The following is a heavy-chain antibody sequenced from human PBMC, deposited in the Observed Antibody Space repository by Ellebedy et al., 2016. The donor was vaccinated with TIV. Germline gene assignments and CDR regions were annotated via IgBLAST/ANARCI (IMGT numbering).Heavy chain of an antibody. CDR2: IYYSGST. Sequence: MPGGSLRLSCTVSGGSISSYYWSWIRQPPGKGLEWIGYIYYSGSTNYNPSLKSRVTISVDTSKNQFSLKLSSVTAADTAVYYCARGTDWFDPWGQGTLVTVSP. CDR1: GGSISSYY. CDR3: ARGTDWFDP. J-gene: IGHJ5*02. V-gene: IGHV4-59*08.